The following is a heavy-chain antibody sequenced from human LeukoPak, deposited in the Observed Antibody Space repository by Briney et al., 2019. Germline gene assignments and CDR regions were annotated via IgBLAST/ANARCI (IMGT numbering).Heavy chain of an antibody. Sequence: TGGPLRLSCEASGFPFSSYWGTWLRQAREKGRVWVANIKQDGSGKHYVDSVEGRFTISRVSDKTALDPPMNRSIAEDTALYYCVRSSFVLYCGGQGTLVTVSS. CDR2: IKQDGSGK. D-gene: IGHD6-13*01. V-gene: IGHV3-7*01. J-gene: IGHJ4*02. CDR1: GFPFSSYW. CDR3: VRSSFVLYC.